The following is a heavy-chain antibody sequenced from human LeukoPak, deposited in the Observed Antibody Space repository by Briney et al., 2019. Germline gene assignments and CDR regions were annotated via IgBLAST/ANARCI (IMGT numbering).Heavy chain of an antibody. Sequence: SETLSLTCTVSGGSISSYYWTWIRQPPGKGLEWIGNIYYSGSTNYNPSLKSRVTISVDTSKNQFSLKLTSVTAADTAVYYCARHDSQRDWFDPWGQGTLVTVSS. J-gene: IGHJ5*02. CDR3: ARHDSQRDWFDP. V-gene: IGHV4-59*01. D-gene: IGHD2-21*02. CDR2: IYYSGST. CDR1: GGSISSYY.